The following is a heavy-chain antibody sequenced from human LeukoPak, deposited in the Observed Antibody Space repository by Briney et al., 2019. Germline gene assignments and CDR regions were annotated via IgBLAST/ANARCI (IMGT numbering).Heavy chain of an antibody. CDR2: ISAYNGNT. CDR3: ARGATLTHYDSSGYYGY. Sequence: ASVKVSCKASGYTFTSYGISWVRQAPGQGLEWMGWISAYNGNTNYAQKLQGRVTMTTDTSTSTAYMELRSLRSDDTAVYYCARGATLTHYDSSGYYGYWGQGTLVTVSS. D-gene: IGHD3-22*01. J-gene: IGHJ4*02. V-gene: IGHV1-18*01. CDR1: GYTFTSYG.